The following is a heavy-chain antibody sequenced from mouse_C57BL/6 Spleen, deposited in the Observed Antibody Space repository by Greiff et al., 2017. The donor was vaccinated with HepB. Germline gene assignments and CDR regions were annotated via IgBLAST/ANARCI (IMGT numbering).Heavy chain of an antibody. V-gene: IGHV1-42*01. CDR1: GYSFTGYY. J-gene: IGHJ4*01. Sequence: EVMLVESGPELVKPGASVKISCKASGYSFTGYYMNWVKQSPEKSLEWIGEINPSTGGTTYNQKFKAKATLTVDKSSSTAYMQLKSLTSEESAVYYCARGILRYYAMDYWGQGTSVTVSS. CDR2: INPSTGGT. D-gene: IGHD1-1*01. CDR3: ARGILRYYAMDY.